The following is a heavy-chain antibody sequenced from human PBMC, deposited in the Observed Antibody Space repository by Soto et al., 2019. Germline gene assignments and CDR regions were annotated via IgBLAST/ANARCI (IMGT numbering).Heavy chain of an antibody. CDR2: INWHGGST. J-gene: IGHJ3*02. Sequence: EVQLVESGGGVVRPGGSLRLSCAASGFTFDDYGMSWVRQAPGKGLEWVSGINWHGGSTGYADSVEGRFTISSDNAKNCLCLQRNSLRADDTALYHCARDCSSTSCYRAFDIWGQGTMVTVSS. CDR3: ARDCSSTSCYRAFDI. CDR1: GFTFDDYG. D-gene: IGHD2-2*01. V-gene: IGHV3-20*01.